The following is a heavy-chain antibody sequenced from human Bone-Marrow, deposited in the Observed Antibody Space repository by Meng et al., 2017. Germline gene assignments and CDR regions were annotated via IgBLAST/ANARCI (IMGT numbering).Heavy chain of an antibody. CDR3: ARESVVVVPAAMGDYYGMDV. D-gene: IGHD2-2*01. V-gene: IGHV3-13*01. CDR1: GFTFSSYD. J-gene: IGHJ6*02. Sequence: GGSLRLSCAASGFTFSSYDMHWVRQATGKGLEWVSAIGTAGDTYYPGSVKGRFTISRENAKNSLYLQMNSLRAGDTAVYYCARESVVVVPAAMGDYYGMDVWGQGTTVTVSS. CDR2: IGTAGDT.